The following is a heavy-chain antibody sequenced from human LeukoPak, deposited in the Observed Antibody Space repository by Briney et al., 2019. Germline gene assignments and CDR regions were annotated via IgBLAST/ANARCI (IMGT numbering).Heavy chain of an antibody. V-gene: IGHV1-18*01. CDR1: GYTFTGYG. CDR3: AREGAGPYSSSWYDY. Sequence: ASVKVSCKASGYTFTGYGISWVRQAPGQGLEWMGWISAYNGNTNYAQKLQGRVTMTTDTSTSTAYMELRSLRSDDTAVYYCAREGAGPYSSSWYDYWGQGTLVTVSS. CDR2: ISAYNGNT. D-gene: IGHD6-13*01. J-gene: IGHJ4*02.